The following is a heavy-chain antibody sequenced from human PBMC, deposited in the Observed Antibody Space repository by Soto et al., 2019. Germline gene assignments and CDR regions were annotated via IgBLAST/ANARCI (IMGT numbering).Heavy chain of an antibody. Sequence: GGSLRLSCAASGFTFSSYGMHWVRQAPGKGLEWVAVIWYDGSNKYYADSVKGRFTISRDNSKNTLYLQMNSLRAEDTAVYYCARGLGGFYGDYEDYWGQGTLVTVSS. J-gene: IGHJ4*02. D-gene: IGHD4-17*01. CDR2: IWYDGSNK. CDR3: ARGLGGFYGDYEDY. V-gene: IGHV3-33*01. CDR1: GFTFSSYG.